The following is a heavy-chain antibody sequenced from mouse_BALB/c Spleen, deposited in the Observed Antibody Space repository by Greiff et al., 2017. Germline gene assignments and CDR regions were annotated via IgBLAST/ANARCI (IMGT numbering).Heavy chain of an antibody. CDR3: AYGNYDWFAY. CDR1: GYAFSSYW. J-gene: IGHJ3*01. Sequence: VQLQQSGAELVRPGSSVKISCKASGYAFSSYWMNWAKQRPGQGLEWIGQIYPGDGDTNYNGKFKGKATLTADKSSSTAYMQLSSLTSEDSAVYFCAYGNYDWFAYWGQGTLVTVSA. CDR2: IYPGDGDT. D-gene: IGHD2-10*02. V-gene: IGHV1-80*01.